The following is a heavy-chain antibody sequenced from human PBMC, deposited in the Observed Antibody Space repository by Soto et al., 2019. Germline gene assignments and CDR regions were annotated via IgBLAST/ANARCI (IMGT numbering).Heavy chain of an antibody. J-gene: IGHJ6*02. CDR3: ARVRRGYGDYYYYYGMDV. D-gene: IGHD4-17*01. V-gene: IGHV1-8*01. CDR1: GDTFTTYD. Sequence: QVQLVQSGAEVKKPGASVKVSCKTAGDTFTTYDINWVRQAAGQGLEWMGRMNPNSGDTAYAQRFQGRVTMTSNTSITTAYMELSSLKSEDTAVYYCARVRRGYGDYYYYYGMDVWGQGTTVTVSS. CDR2: MNPNSGDT.